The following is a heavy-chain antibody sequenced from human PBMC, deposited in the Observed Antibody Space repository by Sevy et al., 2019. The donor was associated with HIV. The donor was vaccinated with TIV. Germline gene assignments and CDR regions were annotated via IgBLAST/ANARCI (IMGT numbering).Heavy chain of an antibody. J-gene: IGHJ6*02. Sequence: GGSLRLSCAASGFTFSNYWMTWVRQAPGKGLEWVANIKKDGSEKYYVDSVKGRFTISRDNAKNSLYLQMNSLRAEDTAVYYCARDCNSLTCLWGLDVWGQGTTVTVSS. CDR3: ARDCNSLTCLWGLDV. V-gene: IGHV3-7*03. CDR1: GFTFSNYW. CDR2: IKKDGSEK. D-gene: IGHD7-27*01.